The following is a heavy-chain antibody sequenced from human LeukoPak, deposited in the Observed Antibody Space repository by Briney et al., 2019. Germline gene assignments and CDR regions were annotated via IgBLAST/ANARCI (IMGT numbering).Heavy chain of an antibody. CDR2: INHSGST. D-gene: IGHD2-21*02. Sequence: SESLSLTCAVYGGSFIPYYWSWIRQPPGKGLEWIGEINHSGSTNYNPSLKSRVTISVDTSKNQFSLKLSSVTAADTAVYYCARGGFYCGGDCYVDYWGQGTLVTVSS. J-gene: IGHJ4*02. V-gene: IGHV4-34*01. CDR3: ARGGFYCGGDCYVDY. CDR1: GGSFIPYY.